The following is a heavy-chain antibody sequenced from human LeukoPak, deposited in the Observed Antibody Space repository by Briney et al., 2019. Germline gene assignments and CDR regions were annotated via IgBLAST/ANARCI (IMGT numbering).Heavy chain of an antibody. CDR2: IYYSGST. CDR3: ARHDFSNYLS. Sequence: SETLSLTCTVSGGSISSYYWSWIRQPPGKGLEWIGYIYYSGSTSYNPSLKSRVTISVDTSKNQFSLKLSSVTAADTAVYYCARHDFSNYLSWGQGTLVTVSS. J-gene: IGHJ4*02. V-gene: IGHV4-59*08. CDR1: GGSISSYY. D-gene: IGHD3-3*02.